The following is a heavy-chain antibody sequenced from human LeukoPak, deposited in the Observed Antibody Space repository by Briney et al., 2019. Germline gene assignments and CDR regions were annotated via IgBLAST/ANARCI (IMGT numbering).Heavy chain of an antibody. CDR2: INHSGST. J-gene: IGHJ4*02. CDR1: GGSFSGYY. V-gene: IGHV4-34*01. CDR3: AIRMRSNYDILTGYSKRGFDY. D-gene: IGHD3-9*01. Sequence: SGTLSLTCAVYGGSFSGYYWSWIRQPPGKGLEWIGEINHSGSTNYNPSLKSRVTISVDTSKNQFSLKLSSVTAADTAVYYCAIRMRSNYDILTGYSKRGFDYWGQGTLVTVSS.